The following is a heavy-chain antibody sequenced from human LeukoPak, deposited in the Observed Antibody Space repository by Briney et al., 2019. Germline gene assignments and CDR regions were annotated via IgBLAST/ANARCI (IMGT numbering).Heavy chain of an antibody. V-gene: IGHV4-59*08. Sequence: PSETLSHTCTVSGGSISDYYWSWIRQPPGKGLEWIGYIHSSGSANYKPSLKSRVTISVDTSKNQCSLKVSSVTAADTAKYYCARNSYYYQTHDTWGQGTLVTVSS. CDR2: IHSSGSA. D-gene: IGHD3-10*01. CDR3: ARNSYYYQTHDT. CDR1: GGSISDYY. J-gene: IGHJ5*02.